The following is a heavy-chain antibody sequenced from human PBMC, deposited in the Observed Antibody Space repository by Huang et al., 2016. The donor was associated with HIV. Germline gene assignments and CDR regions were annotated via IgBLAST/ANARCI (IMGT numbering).Heavy chain of an antibody. Sequence: QVHLVQSGAEVKKPGSSVKVSCKASGDSFTSLPINWVRQAPGQGLEWMGGLVPMVVSATYDKKFRGQVKISADESTSTSYMELSRLRSDDTAMYYCATSTPMLGESGGWSGKVVITENVPYVDWGQGTLVTVSS. CDR1: GDSFTSLP. V-gene: IGHV1-69*01. D-gene: IGHD3-22*01. CDR2: LVPMVVSA. CDR3: ATSTPMLGESGGWSGKVVITENVPYVD. J-gene: IGHJ4*02.